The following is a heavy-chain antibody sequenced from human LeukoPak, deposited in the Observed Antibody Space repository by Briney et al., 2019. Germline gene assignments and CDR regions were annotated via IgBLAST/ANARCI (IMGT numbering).Heavy chain of an antibody. CDR2: IYYSGST. CDR3: AKDTSSGWYLFYRYFDY. CDR1: GGSISSYY. D-gene: IGHD6-19*01. Sequence: PSETLSLTCTVSGGSISSYYWSWIRQPPGKGLEWIGYIYYSGSTNYNPSLKSRVTISVDTSKNQFSLKLSSVTAADTAVYYCAKDTSSGWYLFYRYFDYWGQGTLVTVSS. J-gene: IGHJ4*02. V-gene: IGHV4-59*01.